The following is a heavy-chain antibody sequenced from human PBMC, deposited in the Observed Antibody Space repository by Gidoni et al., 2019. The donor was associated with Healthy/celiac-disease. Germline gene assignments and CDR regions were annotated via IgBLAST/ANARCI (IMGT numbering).Heavy chain of an antibody. CDR1: GGSFSGYY. J-gene: IGHJ3*02. Sequence: QVQLQQWGAGLLKPSETLSLTCAVYGGSFSGYYWSWIRQPPGKGLEWIGEINHSGSTNYNPSLKSRVTISVDTSKNQFSLKLSSVTAADTAVYYCARGPMAANAFDIWGQGTMVTVSS. CDR3: ARGPMAANAFDI. CDR2: INHSGST. D-gene: IGHD3-10*01. V-gene: IGHV4-34*01.